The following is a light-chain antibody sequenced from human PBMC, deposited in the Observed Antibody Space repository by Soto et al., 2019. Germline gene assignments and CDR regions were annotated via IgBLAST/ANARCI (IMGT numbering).Light chain of an antibody. CDR1: SSDVGGYNY. CDR3: CSYAGSYTWV. CDR2: DVS. Sequence: QSELTQPRSVSGSPGQSVTISCTGTSSDVGGYNYVSWYQQHPGKAPKLMIYDVSKRPSGVPDRFSGSKSGNTASLTISGLQAEDEADYYCCSYAGSYTWVFGGGTQLTVL. V-gene: IGLV2-11*01. J-gene: IGLJ3*02.